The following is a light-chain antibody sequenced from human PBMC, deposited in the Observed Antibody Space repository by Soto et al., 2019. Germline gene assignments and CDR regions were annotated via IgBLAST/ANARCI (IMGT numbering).Light chain of an antibody. V-gene: IGKV3-20*01. Sequence: EIVLTQSPATLSLSPGERATLSCRASQGVSSYLAWYQQKPGQAPRLLIYGASSRATGIPDRFTGSGSGTDFILTISRLEPEDFAVYYCQQYGRSPLTFGGGTKVEIK. CDR1: QGVSSY. J-gene: IGKJ4*01. CDR3: QQYGRSPLT. CDR2: GAS.